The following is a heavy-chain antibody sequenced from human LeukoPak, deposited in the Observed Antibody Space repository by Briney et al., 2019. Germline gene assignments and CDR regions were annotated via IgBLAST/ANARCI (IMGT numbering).Heavy chain of an antibody. CDR3: ARVPTYYYGSGRDFDFGY. CDR1: GYTFTGYY. Sequence: GASVKVSCKASGYTFTGYYMHWVRQAPGQGLEWMGWINPYSGGTTYAQKFQGRVTMTRATSISTAYMELSRLRSDDTAVYYCARVPTYYYGSGRDFDFGYWGQGTLVTVSS. J-gene: IGHJ4*02. V-gene: IGHV1-2*02. CDR2: INPYSGGT. D-gene: IGHD3-10*01.